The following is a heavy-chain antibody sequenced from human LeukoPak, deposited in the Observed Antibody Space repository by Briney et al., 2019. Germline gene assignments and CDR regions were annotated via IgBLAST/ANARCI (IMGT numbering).Heavy chain of an antibody. CDR3: ARAGQCSGGTCNEWLDP. J-gene: IGHJ5*02. V-gene: IGHV7-4-1*02. CDR2: INTYTGNP. Sequence: ASVKVSCKASGYTFTDYAMNWVRQAPGQGLEWMRWINTYTGNPTYAQGFTGRFVFSLDTSVSTAYLQISSLRADDTAVYYCARAGQCSGGTCNEWLDPWGQGTLVTVSS. D-gene: IGHD2-15*01. CDR1: GYTFTDYA.